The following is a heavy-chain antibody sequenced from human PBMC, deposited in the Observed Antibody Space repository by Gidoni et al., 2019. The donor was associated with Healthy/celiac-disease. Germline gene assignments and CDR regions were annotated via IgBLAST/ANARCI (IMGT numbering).Heavy chain of an antibody. CDR1: GGTFSSYA. Sequence: EVKKPGSSVKVSCKASGGTFSSYAISWVRQAPGQGLEWMGGIIPIFGTANYAQKFQGRVTITADKSTSTAYMELSSLRSGDTAVYYCARGAGTTAQEWFDPWGQGTLVTVSS. J-gene: IGHJ5*02. D-gene: IGHD1-7*01. V-gene: IGHV1-69*06. CDR2: IIPIFGTA. CDR3: ARGAGTTAQEWFDP.